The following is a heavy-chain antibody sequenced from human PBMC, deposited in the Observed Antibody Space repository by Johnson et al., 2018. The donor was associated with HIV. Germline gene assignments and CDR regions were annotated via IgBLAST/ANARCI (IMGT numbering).Heavy chain of an antibody. J-gene: IGHJ3*02. CDR2: ISGSGGST. CDR1: GFTFSSYA. CDR3: AKAREYDSTGHDAFDI. V-gene: IGHV3-23*04. Sequence: VQLVESGGGLVQPGGSLRLSCAASGFTFSSYAMSWVRQAPGKGLEWVSGISGSGGSTYYADSVKGRFTISRDNSKNTLYLQMNSLRAEDTAVYYCAKAREYDSTGHDAFDILGQGTMVTVSS. D-gene: IGHD3-22*01.